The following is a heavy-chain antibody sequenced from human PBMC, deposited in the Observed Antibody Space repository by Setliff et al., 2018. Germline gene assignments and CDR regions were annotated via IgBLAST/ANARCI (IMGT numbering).Heavy chain of an antibody. CDR2: IRYDGSYE. CDR1: GFTFSSFG. CDR3: AKASLAYSFGYYFDS. J-gene: IGHJ4*01. V-gene: IGHV3-30*02. D-gene: IGHD5-18*01. Sequence: GGSLRLSCEVSGFTFSSFGMHWVRQAPGKGLEWVGFIRYDGSYEYYADSVQGRFTISRDNSKNTLFLHMNNLRPEDTALYYCAKASLAYSFGYYFDSWGQGALVTVSS.